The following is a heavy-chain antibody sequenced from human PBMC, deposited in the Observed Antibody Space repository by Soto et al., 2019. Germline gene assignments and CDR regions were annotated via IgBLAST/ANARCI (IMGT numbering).Heavy chain of an antibody. CDR2: IKSKSDGGTI. CDR1: GFTFSHMW. CDR3: TTSPDIVVVPTAGDYEAFDV. V-gene: IGHV3-15*01. Sequence: EVQLVEPGGGLVEPGGSLTLACAASGFTFSHMWMSWVRHGPGKGPEWVGRIKSKSDGGTIDYAAPGRGRFTISRDDSREMVFLQMSSLKVEDTAVYYCTTSPDIVVVPTAGDYEAFDVWGQGTMVTVSP. D-gene: IGHD2-21*01. J-gene: IGHJ3*01.